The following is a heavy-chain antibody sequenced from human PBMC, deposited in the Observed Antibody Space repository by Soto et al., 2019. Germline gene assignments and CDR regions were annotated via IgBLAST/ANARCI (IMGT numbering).Heavy chain of an antibody. J-gene: IGHJ4*02. Sequence: TGGSLRLSCAASGFTFGDYAMNWVRQAPGKGLEWVSTISASGISTHYIDSVRGRFTISRDNSKNTLSLQMHSLRADDTAVYFCARDLSTGAADYWGRGTLVTVSS. CDR1: GFTFGDYA. D-gene: IGHD3-9*01. CDR2: ISASGIST. V-gene: IGHV3-23*01. CDR3: ARDLSTGAADY.